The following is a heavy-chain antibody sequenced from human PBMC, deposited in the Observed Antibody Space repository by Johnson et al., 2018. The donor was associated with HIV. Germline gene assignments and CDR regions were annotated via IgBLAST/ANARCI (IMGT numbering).Heavy chain of an antibody. CDR1: GFTFSSYG. CDR2: IRYDGSNK. J-gene: IGHJ3*01. V-gene: IGHV3-30*02. D-gene: IGHD3-22*01. CDR3: ARVIDQYFDSILDDAFDV. Sequence: QVQLVESGGDLVKPGGSLRLSCAASGFTFSSYGMHWVRQAPGKGLEWVAFIRYDGSNKYYADSVKGRFTISRDNAKNSLYLQMNSLRDEDTAVYYCARVIDQYFDSILDDAFDVWGQGTMVTVSS.